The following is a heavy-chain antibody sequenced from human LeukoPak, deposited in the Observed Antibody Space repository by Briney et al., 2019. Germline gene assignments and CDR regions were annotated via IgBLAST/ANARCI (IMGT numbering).Heavy chain of an antibody. V-gene: IGHV4-59*08. CDR3: AGCSSSWFSYYYYGMDV. CDR1: GGSISSYY. CDR2: IYYSGTT. Sequence: PSETLSLTCTVSGGSISSYYWNWIRQPPGKGLEWVGYIYYSGTTSYNPSLKSRVTISVDTSKNQFSLKLSSVTAADTAVYYCAGCSSSWFSYYYYGMDVWGQGTTVTVSS. J-gene: IGHJ6*02. D-gene: IGHD6-13*01.